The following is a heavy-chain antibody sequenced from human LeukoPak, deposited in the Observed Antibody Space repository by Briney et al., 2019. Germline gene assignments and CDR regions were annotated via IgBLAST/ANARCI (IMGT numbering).Heavy chain of an antibody. CDR1: GYTFTSYG. V-gene: IGHV1-18*01. D-gene: IGHD3-22*01. CDR2: ISAYNGNT. J-gene: IGHJ6*03. Sequence: ASVKVSCKASGYTFTSYGVSWVRQAPGQGLEWMGCISAYNGNTNYAQKLQGRVTMTTDTSTSTAYMELRSLRSDDTAVYYCARSLGDSSGYYPTGYYYYYMDVWGKGTTVTVSS. CDR3: ARSLGDSSGYYPTGYYYYYMDV.